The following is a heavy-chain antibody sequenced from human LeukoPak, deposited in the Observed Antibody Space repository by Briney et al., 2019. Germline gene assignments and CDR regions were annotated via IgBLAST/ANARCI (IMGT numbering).Heavy chain of an antibody. CDR2: IYPGDSET. CDR1: GDNFASYR. J-gene: IGHJ4*02. D-gene: IGHD3-22*01. CDR3: ARQGYYDSRGAFFDY. Sequence: GESLKISCKVSGDNFASYRIGWVRQMPGKGLEWMGFIYPGDSETKNSPSFQGQVTMSADKFISTAYLQWSSLKASDTAMHYCARQGYYDSRGAFFDYWGQGTLVTVSS. V-gene: IGHV5-51*01.